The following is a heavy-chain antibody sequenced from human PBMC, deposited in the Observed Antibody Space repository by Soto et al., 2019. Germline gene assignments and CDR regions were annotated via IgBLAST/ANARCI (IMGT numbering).Heavy chain of an antibody. CDR3: TRESGDRITGLDY. Sequence: PGGYLRLSCAASGFNVGAFAVNWVRQAPGKGLEWFSGISVSAAFIYYADSVRGRFSISRDASENILYLQMNSLRVDDTALYYCTRESGDRITGLDYWGPGTLVTVSS. CDR1: GFNVGAFA. J-gene: IGHJ4*02. V-gene: IGHV3-23*01. CDR2: ISVSAAFI. D-gene: IGHD1-20*01.